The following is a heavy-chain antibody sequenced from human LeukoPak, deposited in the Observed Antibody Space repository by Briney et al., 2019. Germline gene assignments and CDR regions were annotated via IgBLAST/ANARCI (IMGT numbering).Heavy chain of an antibody. CDR1: AFTFSSNS. V-gene: IGHV3-21*01. CDR3: SKVGEGYCSGGSCYAGDQ. CDR2: IGYSSGHR. Sequence: GGCLTLSCAASAFTFSSNSMSWVRQAARKRLEGVSTIGYSSGHRYYADSVKGRFTISRDNARNSLHLEMKSLRVEDTAVYFCSKVGEGYCSGGSCYAGDQWGQGTLVTVSS. J-gene: IGHJ4*02. D-gene: IGHD2-15*01.